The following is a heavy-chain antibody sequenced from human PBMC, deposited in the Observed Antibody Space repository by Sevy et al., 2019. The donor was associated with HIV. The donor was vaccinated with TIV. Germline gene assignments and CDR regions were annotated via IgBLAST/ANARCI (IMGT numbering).Heavy chain of an antibody. V-gene: IGHV4-59*01. CDR2: VYYTGKT. J-gene: IGHJ6*03. CDR3: ARGGAGRQFDYYSYMDV. D-gene: IGHD6-6*01. CDR1: GVSITRSY. Sequence: SETLSLTCNVSGVSITRSYWNWIRQTPGKGLEWIAFVYYTGKTNYNPSLKSRVTVSLDTSKSQLSLKLSSVTAADTAVYYCARGGAGRQFDYYSYMDVWGKGTTVTVSS.